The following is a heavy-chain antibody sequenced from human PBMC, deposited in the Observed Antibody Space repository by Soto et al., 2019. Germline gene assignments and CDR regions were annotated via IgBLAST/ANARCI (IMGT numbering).Heavy chain of an antibody. Sequence: EVRLEESGGGLVQPGGSLRLSCAASGFTFDSYWMYWVRQAPGKGLVWVSRVNSDGSITNYADSVKGRFTISRDNAKNTLLLQMNSLRVEDTAVYYCATSEGEVVIAPYFFDYWGQGALFTVCS. CDR3: ATSEGEVVIAPYFFDY. D-gene: IGHD2-21*01. CDR2: VNSDGSIT. CDR1: GFTFDSYW. V-gene: IGHV3-74*01. J-gene: IGHJ4*02.